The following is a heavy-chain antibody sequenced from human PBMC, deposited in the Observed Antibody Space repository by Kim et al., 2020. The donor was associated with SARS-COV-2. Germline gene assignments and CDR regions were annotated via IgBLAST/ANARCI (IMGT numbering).Heavy chain of an antibody. D-gene: IGHD3-16*01. J-gene: IGHJ4*02. CDR3: ARGVMIPDLGYFDD. Sequence: PSLKSRVTMCVDSTKNQFSLKLSSVTAADAAVYYCARGVMIPDLGYFDDWGQGTLVTVSS. V-gene: IGHV4-34*01.